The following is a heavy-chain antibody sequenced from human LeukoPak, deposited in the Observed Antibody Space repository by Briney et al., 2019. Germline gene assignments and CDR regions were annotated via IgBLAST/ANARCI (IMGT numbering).Heavy chain of an antibody. J-gene: IGHJ4*02. CDR2: INPNSGGT. CDR1: GYTFTGYY. Sequence: ASVKVSCKASGYTFTGYYMHWVRQAPGQGLEWMGRINPNSGGTNYAQKFQGRVTMTRDTSISTAYMELSRLRSDDTAVYYCARVLSRAYYYGSGSPNSSYWGQGTLVTVSS. CDR3: ARVLSRAYYYGSGSPNSSY. V-gene: IGHV1-2*06. D-gene: IGHD3-10*01.